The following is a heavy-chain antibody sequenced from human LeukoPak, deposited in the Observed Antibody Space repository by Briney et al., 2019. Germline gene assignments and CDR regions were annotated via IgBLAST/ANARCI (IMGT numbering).Heavy chain of an antibody. D-gene: IGHD3-22*01. CDR3: ARDLYDSSGTQDGYFDY. V-gene: IGHV3-33*01. CDR1: GFTFSSYG. Sequence: PGRSLRLSCAASGFTFSSYGMHWVRQAPGKGLEWVAVIWYDGSNKYYADSVKGRFTISRDNSKNTLYLQMNSLRDEDTAVYYCARDLYDSSGTQDGYFDYWGQGTLVTVSA. J-gene: IGHJ4*02. CDR2: IWYDGSNK.